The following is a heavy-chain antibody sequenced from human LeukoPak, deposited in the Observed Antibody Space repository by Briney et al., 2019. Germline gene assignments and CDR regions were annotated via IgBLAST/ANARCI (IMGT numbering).Heavy chain of an antibody. D-gene: IGHD6-6*01. CDR1: GDSVSSNSAA. J-gene: IGHJ5*02. CDR2: TYYRSKWYN. CDR3: ARSVGLGYSSSSAYNWFDP. V-gene: IGHV6-1*01. Sequence: SQTLSLTCAISGDSVSSNSAAWNWLRQSPSRGLEGLGRTYYRSKWYNDYAVSVKSRITINPDTSKNQFSLQLNSVTPEDTAVYYCARSVGLGYSSSSAYNWFDPWGQGTLVTVSS.